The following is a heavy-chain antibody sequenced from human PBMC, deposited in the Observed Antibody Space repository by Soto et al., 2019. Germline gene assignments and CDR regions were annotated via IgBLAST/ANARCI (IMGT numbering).Heavy chain of an antibody. J-gene: IGHJ4*02. V-gene: IGHV3-74*01. CDR1: GFTFSVFW. CDR3: TRDPGAYSSTWSFYFDS. D-gene: IGHD6-13*01. Sequence: GGSLRLSCAASGFTFSVFWMHWVRQAPGKGLVWVSRINTDGSSTTYADSVKGRFTISRDNAKNTLYLQMDSLRAEDTGVYYCTRDPGAYSSTWSFYFDSWGQGTLVTVSS. CDR2: INTDGSST.